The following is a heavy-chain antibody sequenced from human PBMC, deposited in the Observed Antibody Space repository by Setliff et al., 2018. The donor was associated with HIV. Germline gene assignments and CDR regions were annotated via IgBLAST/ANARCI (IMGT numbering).Heavy chain of an antibody. J-gene: IGHJ4*01. V-gene: IGHV3-11*03. Sequence: GGSLRLSCVASGFTFNNASMSWVRQAPGKGLEWVGLIKSSNHGIHYTASVQGRFTVSRDNANNLLFLRMNNLRDEDTAVYYCASFYGDYGYWGHGTQVTVSS. D-gene: IGHD3-10*01. CDR3: ASFYGDYGY. CDR2: IKSSNHGI. CDR1: GFTFNNAS.